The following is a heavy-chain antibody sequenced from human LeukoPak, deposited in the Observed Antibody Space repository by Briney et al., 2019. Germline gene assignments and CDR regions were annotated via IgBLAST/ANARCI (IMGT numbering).Heavy chain of an antibody. CDR3: ALSYYDSSGPFDY. J-gene: IGHJ4*02. CDR2: INHSGST. CDR1: GGSFSGYY. Sequence: PSETLSLTCAVYGGSFSGYYWSWIRQPPGKGLEWIGEINHSGSTNYNPSLKSRVTISVDTSKNQFSLKLSSVTAADTAVYYCALSYYDSSGPFDYWGQGTLVTVSS. D-gene: IGHD3-22*01. V-gene: IGHV4-34*01.